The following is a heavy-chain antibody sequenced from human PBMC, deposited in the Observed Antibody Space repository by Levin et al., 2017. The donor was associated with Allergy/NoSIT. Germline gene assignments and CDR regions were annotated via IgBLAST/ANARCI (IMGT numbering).Heavy chain of an antibody. CDR2: IWYDGSNK. V-gene: IGHV3-33*01. CDR3: ARGKHYYGSGSYYPTAFDY. D-gene: IGHD3-10*01. Sequence: GGSLRLSCAASGFTFSSYGMHWVRQAPGKGLEWVAVIWYDGSNKYYADSVKGRFTISRDNSKNTLYLQMNSLRAEDTAVYYCARGKHYYGSGSYYPTAFDYWGQGTLVTVSS. J-gene: IGHJ4*02. CDR1: GFTFSSYG.